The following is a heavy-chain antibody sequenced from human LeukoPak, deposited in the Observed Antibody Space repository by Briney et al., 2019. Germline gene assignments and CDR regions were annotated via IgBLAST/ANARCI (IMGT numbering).Heavy chain of an antibody. J-gene: IGHJ4*02. CDR3: ARDLYYDFWSGYLDF. V-gene: IGHV3-7*01. Sequence: GGSLRLACAVSGFTVDNYWMTWVRQAPGKWLEWVASIKHDGSEKDYVASVKGRFTVSKDNAKNSFHLQMNSLRAEDNAIYYCARDLYYDFWSGYLDFWGQGTLVTVSS. D-gene: IGHD3-3*01. CDR2: IKHDGSEK. CDR1: GFTVDNYW.